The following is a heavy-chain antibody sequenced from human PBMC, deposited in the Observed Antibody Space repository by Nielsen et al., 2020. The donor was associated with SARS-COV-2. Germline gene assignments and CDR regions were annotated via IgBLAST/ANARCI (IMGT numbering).Heavy chain of an antibody. J-gene: IGHJ6*03. V-gene: IGHV4-4*02. D-gene: IGHD2-2*02. CDR2: VSHSGST. CDR1: GDSVSSHDW. Sequence: SETLSLTCAVSGDSVSSHDWWTWVRPSPGQGLEWIGEVSHSGSTNYNPSLKSRVTLSMDKSKRQFSLRLTSVSAADTAVYFCARGHLVVVPSPILGLGPFFYSFYLDVWGKGTTVIVSS. CDR3: ARGHLVVVPSPILGLGPFFYSFYLDV.